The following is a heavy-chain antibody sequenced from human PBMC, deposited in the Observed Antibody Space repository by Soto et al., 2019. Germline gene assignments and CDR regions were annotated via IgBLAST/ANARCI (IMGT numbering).Heavy chain of an antibody. V-gene: IGHV1-69*12. D-gene: IGHD4-17*01. Sequence: QVQLVQSGAEVKKPGSSVKVSCKASGGTFSSYAISWVRQAPGQGLEWMGGIIPIFGTANYAQKFQGRVTITADESTTTAYMELSSLRSEDTAVYYGARELSTTVTTLNWFDPWGQGTLVTVSS. CDR3: ARELSTTVTTLNWFDP. CDR1: GGTFSSYA. CDR2: IIPIFGTA. J-gene: IGHJ5*02.